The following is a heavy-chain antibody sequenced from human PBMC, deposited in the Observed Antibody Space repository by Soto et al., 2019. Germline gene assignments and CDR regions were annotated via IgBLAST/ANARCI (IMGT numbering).Heavy chain of an antibody. D-gene: IGHD2-15*01. J-gene: IGHJ6*02. CDR1: GFTFSSYA. CDR3: ARVYCSGGSCYSGYYYYGMDV. Sequence: VQLVESGGGVVQPGRSLRLSCAASGFTFSSYAMHWVRQAPGKGLEWVAVISYDGSNKYYADSVKGRFTISRDNSKNTLYLQMNSLRAEDTAVYYCARVYCSGGSCYSGYYYYGMDVWGQGTTVTVSS. CDR2: ISYDGSNK. V-gene: IGHV3-30-3*01.